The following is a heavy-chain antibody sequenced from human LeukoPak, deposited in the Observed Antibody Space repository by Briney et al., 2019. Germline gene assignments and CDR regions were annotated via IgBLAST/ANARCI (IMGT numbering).Heavy chain of an antibody. CDR2: INHSGST. CDR3: ARGGYCSSTSCYRSYYYGMDV. V-gene: IGHV4-34*01. J-gene: IGHJ6*02. Sequence: PSETLSLTCAVYGGSFSGYYWSWIRQPPGEGLEWIGEINHSGSTNYNPSLKSRVTISVDTSKNQFSLKLSSVTAADTAVYYCARGGYCSSTSCYRSYYYGMDVWGQGTTVTVSS. CDR1: GGSFSGYY. D-gene: IGHD2-2*02.